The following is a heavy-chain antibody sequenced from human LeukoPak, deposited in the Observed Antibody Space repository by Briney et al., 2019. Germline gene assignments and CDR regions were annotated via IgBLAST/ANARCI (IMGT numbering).Heavy chain of an antibody. Sequence: GESLEISCKGSGFKFTNYWIDWVRQVPGKGLEWMGIIYPGDSDTSYSPSFQGQVTISVDKSITTAYLQWSSLKASDTAIYYCARRGYDTSGYREAFDIWGEGTMVSVSS. CDR1: GFKFTNYW. D-gene: IGHD3-22*01. J-gene: IGHJ3*02. CDR2: IYPGDSDT. CDR3: ARRGYDTSGYREAFDI. V-gene: IGHV5-51*01.